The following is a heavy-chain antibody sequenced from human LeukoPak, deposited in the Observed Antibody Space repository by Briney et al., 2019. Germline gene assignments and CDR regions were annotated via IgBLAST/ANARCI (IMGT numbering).Heavy chain of an antibody. CDR1: GFTFDDYA. J-gene: IGHJ3*02. V-gene: IGHV3-9*01. CDR2: ISWNSGSI. D-gene: IGHD3-3*01. CDR3: ARDGRFLEWLSLSGTTHGAFDI. Sequence: GRSLRLSCAASGFTFDDYAMHWVRQAPGKGLEWVSGISWNSGSIGYADSVKGRFTISRDNAKNSLYLQMNSLRAEDTAVYYCARDGRFLEWLSLSGTTHGAFDIWGQGTMVTVSS.